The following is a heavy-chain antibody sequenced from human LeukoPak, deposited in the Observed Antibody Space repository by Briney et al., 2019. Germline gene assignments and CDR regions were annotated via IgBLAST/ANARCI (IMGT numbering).Heavy chain of an antibody. CDR2: ISGSGPYT. J-gene: IGHJ4*02. Sequence: PGGSLRLSCAASGFTFGSYAMSWVRQAPGKGLEWVSAISGSGPYTFYTDSVKGRFTISRDSSKNTLYLQMNSLRAEDTALYYCAKHGYCSGISCFFDFWGQGTQVTVSS. V-gene: IGHV3-23*01. CDR1: GFTFGSYA. D-gene: IGHD2-2*03. CDR3: AKHGYCSGISCFFDF.